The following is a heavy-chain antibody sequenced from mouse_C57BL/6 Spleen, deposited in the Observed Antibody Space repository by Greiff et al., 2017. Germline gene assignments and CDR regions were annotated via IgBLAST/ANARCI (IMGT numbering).Heavy chain of an antibody. Sequence: EVQLVESGPGMVKPSQSLSLTCTVTGYSITSGYDWHWIRHFPGNKLEWMGYISYSGSTNYNPSLKSRISISHDTSKNHFFLKLNSVTTEDTATYYCAVYYDYERGFAYWGQGTLVTVSA. CDR1: GYSITSGYD. D-gene: IGHD2-4*01. CDR2: ISYSGST. V-gene: IGHV3-1*01. CDR3: AVYYDYERGFAY. J-gene: IGHJ3*01.